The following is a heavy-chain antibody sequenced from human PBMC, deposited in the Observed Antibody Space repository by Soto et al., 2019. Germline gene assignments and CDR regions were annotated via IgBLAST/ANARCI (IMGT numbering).Heavy chain of an antibody. Sequence: GGSLRLSCAASGLSFSGSAMHWVRQASGKGLEWVGRIRSKANSYATEYAASVKGRFTISRDDSKNTAYLQMNSLKTEDTAVYYCTRHADLGYCSSTSCYDFDYWGQGTLVTVSS. CDR2: IRSKANSYAT. V-gene: IGHV3-73*01. J-gene: IGHJ4*02. CDR3: TRHADLGYCSSTSCYDFDY. D-gene: IGHD2-2*01. CDR1: GLSFSGSA.